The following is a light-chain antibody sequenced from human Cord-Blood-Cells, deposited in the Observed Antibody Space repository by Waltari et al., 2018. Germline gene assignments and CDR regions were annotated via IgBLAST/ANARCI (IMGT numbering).Light chain of an antibody. CDR1: QSVSSN. Sequence: EIVMTHSPATLSVSPGERATLSGRASQSVSSNLAWYQQKPGQAPRLLISGASTSATAIPARFSGSGSGTEFTLTISSLQSEDFAVYYCQQYNNWPYTFGPGTKLEIK. J-gene: IGKJ2*01. CDR2: GAS. V-gene: IGKV3-15*01. CDR3: QQYNNWPYT.